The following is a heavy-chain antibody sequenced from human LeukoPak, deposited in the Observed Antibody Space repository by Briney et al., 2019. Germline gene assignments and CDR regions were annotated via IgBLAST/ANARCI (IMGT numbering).Heavy chain of an antibody. CDR2: IWNDGNKK. CDR3: TRFESDFHYYYGMEV. CDR1: GFTFRSYG. J-gene: IGHJ6*02. V-gene: IGHV3-33*01. D-gene: IGHD2/OR15-2a*01. Sequence: GSLRLSCAASGFTFRSYGFHWVRQAPGKGLEWVAIIWNDGNKKNYADSVKGRFTISRDNSNKTLYLEMNSLRAEDTAVYYCTRFESDFHYYYGMEVWGQGTTVTVSS.